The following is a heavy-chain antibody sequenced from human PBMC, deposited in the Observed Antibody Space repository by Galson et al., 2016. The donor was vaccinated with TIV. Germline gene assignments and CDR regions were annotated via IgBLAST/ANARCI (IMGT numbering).Heavy chain of an antibody. V-gene: IGHV3-74*01. CDR1: GFTFNTYW. Sequence: SLRPSCAASGFTFNTYWMHWVRQAPGKGLVWVSRINSDGSTISYVDSVKGRLTISRDNAKNTLYLQMDSLRAEDTALYYCARTHDIALSPFDIWGQGTMVAVSS. J-gene: IGHJ3*02. CDR3: ARTHDIALSPFDI. D-gene: IGHD5-12*01. CDR2: INSDGSTI.